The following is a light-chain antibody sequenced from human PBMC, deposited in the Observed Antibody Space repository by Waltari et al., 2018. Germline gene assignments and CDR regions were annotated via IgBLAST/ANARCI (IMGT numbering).Light chain of an antibody. Sequence: QSALTQPASVSGSPGQSITISCTAASSEIGSHNLVSWYQQRPGKAPRLIIFEGTKRPSGLSYRFSGSQSDRMASLTISGLQAEDEAAYYCCSYGGRSTWVFGGGTKLTVL. CDR3: CSYGGRSTWV. V-gene: IGLV2-23*01. CDR1: SSEIGSHNL. J-gene: IGLJ3*02. CDR2: EGT.